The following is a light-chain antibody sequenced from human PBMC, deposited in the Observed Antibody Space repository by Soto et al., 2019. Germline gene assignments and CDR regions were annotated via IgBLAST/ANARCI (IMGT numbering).Light chain of an antibody. J-gene: IGLJ1*01. CDR3: SSHTSSLTYV. CDR2: EVS. Sequence: QSVLTQPASVSGSPGQSITISCTGTSSDVGGYNYVSWYQQHPGKAPKLMIYEVSHRPSGVSDRFSGSKSGNTASLTISGLQAEDEADYYCSSHTSSLTYVFGNGTRSPS. V-gene: IGLV2-14*01. CDR1: SSDVGGYNY.